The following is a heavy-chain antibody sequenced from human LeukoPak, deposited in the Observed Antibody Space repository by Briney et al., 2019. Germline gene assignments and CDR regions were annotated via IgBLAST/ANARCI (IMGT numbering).Heavy chain of an antibody. CDR3: ARHRSSGDDY. CDR2: IHYSGST. V-gene: IGHV4-59*08. J-gene: IGHJ4*02. CDR1: GGSISGYY. Sequence: PSETLSLTCTVSGGSISGYYWSWIRQPPGKGLEWIGYIHYSGSTTYNPSLKSRVTMSVDTSKNQLSLRVSSVTAADTAVYYCARHRSSGDDYWGQGTLVTVSS. D-gene: IGHD6-25*01.